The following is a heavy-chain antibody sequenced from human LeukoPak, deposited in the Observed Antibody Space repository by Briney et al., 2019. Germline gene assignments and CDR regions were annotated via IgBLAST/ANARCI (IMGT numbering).Heavy chain of an antibody. CDR3: ARDRYAMDV. J-gene: IGHJ6*02. CDR1: GFTFTTYW. CDR2: TSSSGITI. Sequence: GGSLRLSCAASGFTFTTYWMSWVRQAPGKGLEWISYTSSSGITIYYADSVKGRFTMSRDNAKNSLYLQMNSLRAEDTAVYYCARDRYAMDVWGQGTTVTVSS. V-gene: IGHV3-11*01.